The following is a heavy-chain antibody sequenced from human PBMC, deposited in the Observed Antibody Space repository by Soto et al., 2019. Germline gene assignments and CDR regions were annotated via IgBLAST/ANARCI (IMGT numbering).Heavy chain of an antibody. CDR1: GGSMTASDYY. Sequence: QLQLQESGPGLVKPSETVSLTCTVSGGSMTASDYYWAWLRQPPGQGLEWIATIYYSGTTSFYNPSLKSRVTISLDTSKSQFSLKLNSVTAADTAVYYCARQFGSGSYYYWGQGTVVTGSS. CDR3: ARQFGSGSYYY. V-gene: IGHV4-39*01. CDR2: IYYSGTTS. D-gene: IGHD1-26*01. J-gene: IGHJ4*02.